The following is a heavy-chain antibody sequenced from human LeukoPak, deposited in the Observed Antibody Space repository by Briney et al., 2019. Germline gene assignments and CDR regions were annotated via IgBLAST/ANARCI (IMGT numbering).Heavy chain of an antibody. J-gene: IGHJ6*03. CDR1: GGTFSSYA. Sequence: SVKVSCEASGGTFSSYAISWVRQAPGQGLEWMGRIIPIFGTANYAQKFQGRVTITTDESTSTAYMELSSLRSEDTAVYYCAREMITMIDYYYMDVWGKGTTVTVSS. D-gene: IGHD3-22*01. V-gene: IGHV1-69*05. CDR3: AREMITMIDYYYMDV. CDR2: IIPIFGTA.